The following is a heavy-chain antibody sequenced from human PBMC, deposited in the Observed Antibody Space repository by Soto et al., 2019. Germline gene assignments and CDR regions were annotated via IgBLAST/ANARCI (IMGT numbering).Heavy chain of an antibody. CDR1: GFTFSSYA. V-gene: IGHV3-23*01. J-gene: IGHJ6*02. CDR2: ISGSGGST. Sequence: GGSLRLSCAASGFTFSSYAMSWVRQAPGKGLEWVSAISGSGGSTYYADAVKGRFTISRDNSKNTLYLQMNSLRAEDTAVYYCAKAGAVTMVREGYYYGMDVWGQGTTVTVSS. CDR3: AKAGAVTMVREGYYYGMDV. D-gene: IGHD3-10*01.